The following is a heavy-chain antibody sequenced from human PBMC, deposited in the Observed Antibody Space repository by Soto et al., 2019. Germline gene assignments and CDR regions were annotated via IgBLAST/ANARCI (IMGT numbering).Heavy chain of an antibody. CDR1: GYTFTSYG. D-gene: IGHD5-18*01. J-gene: IGHJ6*02. CDR2: ISAYNGNT. CDR3: ASNEDSDTTFYGMDV. V-gene: IGHV1-18*01. Sequence: ASVKVSCKASGYTFTSYGISWVRQAPGQGLEWMGWISAYNGNTNYAQKLQGRVTMTTDTSTSTAYMELRGLRSEDTAVYYCASNEDSDTTFYGMDVWGQGTTVTVSS.